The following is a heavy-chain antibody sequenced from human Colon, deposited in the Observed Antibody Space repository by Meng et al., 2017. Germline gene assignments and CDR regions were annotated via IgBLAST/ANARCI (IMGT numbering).Heavy chain of an antibody. CDR3: ARDRQWLGSDY. V-gene: IGHV1-18*01. J-gene: IGHJ4*02. CDR2: ISAYNGNT. D-gene: IGHD6-19*01. Sequence: QVQLGESGAEEEKAGASVKVSWKWSGYIFTNYGISWVRQAPGEGLEWMGWISAYNGNTNSAQKFQDRVTMTTDTSTNTAYMELRSLRSDDTAMYYCARDRQWLGSDYWGQGTLVTVSS. CDR1: GYIFTNYG.